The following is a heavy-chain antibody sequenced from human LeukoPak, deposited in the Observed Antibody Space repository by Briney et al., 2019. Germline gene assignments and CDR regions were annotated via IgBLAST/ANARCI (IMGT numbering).Heavy chain of an antibody. D-gene: IGHD6-19*01. V-gene: IGHV3-23*01. J-gene: IGHJ4*02. CDR3: AKDRGIAVAGHPSDY. Sequence: GGSLRLSCAASGFTFSSYAMSWVRQAPGKGLEWVSAISGSGGSTYYADSVKGRFTISRDNSKNTLYLQMNSLRAEDTAVYYCAKDRGIAVAGHPSDYWGQGTLVTVSS. CDR1: GFTFSSYA. CDR2: ISGSGGST.